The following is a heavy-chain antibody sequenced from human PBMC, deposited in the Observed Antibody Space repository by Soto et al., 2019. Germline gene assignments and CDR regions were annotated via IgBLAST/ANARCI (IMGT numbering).Heavy chain of an antibody. J-gene: IGHJ4*02. CDR1: GGSFSGYY. CDR2: INHSGST. D-gene: IGHD3-10*01. V-gene: IGHV4-34*01. CDR3: AREDYYGSGSYLVDY. Sequence: QVQLQQWGAGLLKPSETLSLTCAVYGGSFSGYYWSWIRQPPGKGLEWIGEINHSGSTNYNPSLKSRVTISVATSKNQFSLKLSSVTAADTAVYYCAREDYYGSGSYLVDYWGQGTLVTVSS.